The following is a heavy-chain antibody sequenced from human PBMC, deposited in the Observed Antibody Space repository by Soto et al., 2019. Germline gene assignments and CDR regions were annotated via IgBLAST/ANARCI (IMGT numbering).Heavy chain of an antibody. V-gene: IGHV4-34*01. J-gene: IGHJ6*03. Sequence: SETLSLTCAVYGGSFSGYYWSWIRQPPGKGLEWIGEINHSGSTNYNPSLKSRVTITVKKSKNQFSLKLSSVTAADTAVYYCARGHIVVVPAATSYYYYMDVWGKGTTVTVSS. CDR3: ARGHIVVVPAATSYYYYMDV. CDR1: GGSFSGYY. CDR2: INHSGST. D-gene: IGHD2-2*01.